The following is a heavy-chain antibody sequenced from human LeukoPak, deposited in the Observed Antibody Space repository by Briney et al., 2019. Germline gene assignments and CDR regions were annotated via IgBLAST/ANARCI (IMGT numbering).Heavy chain of an antibody. CDR2: ISSSSSYI. Sequence: GGSLRLSCAASGFTFSSYSMNWVRQAPGKGLEWASSISSSSSYIYYADSVKGRFTISRDNAKNSLYLQMNSLRAEDTAVYYCARGMDYDFWSGYYIWSGYYYYYYMDVWGKGTTVTVSS. D-gene: IGHD3-3*01. CDR3: ARGMDYDFWSGYYIWSGYYYYYYMDV. CDR1: GFTFSSYS. V-gene: IGHV3-21*01. J-gene: IGHJ6*03.